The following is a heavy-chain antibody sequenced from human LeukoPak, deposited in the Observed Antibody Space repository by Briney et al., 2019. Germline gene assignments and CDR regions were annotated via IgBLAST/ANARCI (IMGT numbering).Heavy chain of an antibody. Sequence: SEILSLTCVVSGGSIITNDYWWGWIRQPPGKGLEWIGTIDHAGTTFYNVSLKSRVTISVDTPNNQFSLRLNSVGAADTAVYYCARHEHKAVAGDTWGQGILVTVSS. CDR1: GGSIITNDYW. CDR2: IDHAGTT. D-gene: IGHD6-19*01. CDR3: ARHEHKAVAGDT. V-gene: IGHV4-39*01. J-gene: IGHJ5*02.